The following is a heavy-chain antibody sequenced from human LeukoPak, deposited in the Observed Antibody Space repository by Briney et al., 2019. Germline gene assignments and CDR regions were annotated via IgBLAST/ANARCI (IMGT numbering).Heavy chain of an antibody. CDR3: ASSPRDIVVVVAATPSYFDY. D-gene: IGHD2-15*01. CDR1: GYDFTKYA. J-gene: IGHJ4*02. Sequence: SVKVSCKASGYDFTKYAVQWVRQAPGQGLEWMGGIIPIFGTANYAQKFQGRVTITADKSTSTAYMELSSLRSEDTAVYYCASSPRDIVVVVAATPSYFDYWGQGTLVTVSS. CDR2: IIPIFGTA. V-gene: IGHV1-69*06.